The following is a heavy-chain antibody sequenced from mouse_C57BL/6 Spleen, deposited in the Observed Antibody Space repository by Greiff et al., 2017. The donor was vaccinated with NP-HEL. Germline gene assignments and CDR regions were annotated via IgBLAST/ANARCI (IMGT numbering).Heavy chain of an antibody. Sequence: EVQLQQSGPVLVKPGASVKMSCKASGYTFTDYYMNWVKQSHGKSLEWIGVINPYNGGTSYNQKFKGKATLTVDKSSSTAYMELNSLTSEDSAVYYCARGELSGTEDYFDYWGQGTTLTVSS. CDR2: INPYNGGT. CDR1: GYTFTDYY. J-gene: IGHJ2*01. V-gene: IGHV1-19*01. CDR3: ARGELSGTEDYFDY. D-gene: IGHD4-1*01.